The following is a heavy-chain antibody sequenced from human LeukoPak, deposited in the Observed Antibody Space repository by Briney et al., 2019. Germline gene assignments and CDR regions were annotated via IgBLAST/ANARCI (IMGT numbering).Heavy chain of an antibody. CDR1: GFTFRSHD. D-gene: IGHD6-13*01. J-gene: IGHJ4*02. V-gene: IGHV3-48*03. Sequence: GGSLRLSCAASGFTFRSHDMHWVRQAPGKGLEWISHITTNSDDTHYADSVKGRFIISRDNVKHSLYLQMNSLRAEDTAVYYCGGDMTASRWHAFDSWGRGTLVTVPS. CDR3: GGDMTASRWHAFDS. CDR2: ITTNSDDT.